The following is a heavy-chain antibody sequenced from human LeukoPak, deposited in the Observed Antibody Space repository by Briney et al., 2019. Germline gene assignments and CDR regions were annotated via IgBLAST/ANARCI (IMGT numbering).Heavy chain of an antibody. J-gene: IGHJ1*01. CDR1: GYTFTNHA. CDR2: INVGSGYT. CDR3: ARDLHVYTSGWYDGSALPD. Sequence: GASVKVSCKASGYTFTNHAINWVRQAPGQRLEWMGWINVGSGYTKYSQRFQGRVTITRDTSATTAYMELSNLRSEDTAVYYCARDLHVYTSGWYDGSALPDWGQGTLVTVSS. V-gene: IGHV1-3*01. D-gene: IGHD6-19*01.